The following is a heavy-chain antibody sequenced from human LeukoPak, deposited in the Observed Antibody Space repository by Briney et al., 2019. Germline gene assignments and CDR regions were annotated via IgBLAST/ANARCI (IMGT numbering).Heavy chain of an antibody. CDR1: GGSISSSSYY. CDR2: IYYSGST. Sequence: SETLSLTCTVSGGSISSSSYYWGWIRQPPGKGLEWIGSIYYSGSTYYNPSLKSRVTISADTSKNQFSLKLSSVTAADTAVYYCARLGGSPGNAFDIWGRGTMVTVS. CDR3: ARLGGSPGNAFDI. V-gene: IGHV4-39*01. D-gene: IGHD1-26*01. J-gene: IGHJ3*02.